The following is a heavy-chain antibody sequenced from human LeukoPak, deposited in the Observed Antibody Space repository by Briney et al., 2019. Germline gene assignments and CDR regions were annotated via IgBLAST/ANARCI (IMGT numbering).Heavy chain of an antibody. CDR1: GYTFTGYY. D-gene: IGHD3-3*01. V-gene: IGHV1-2*02. CDR3: AREGLGSHDFWSGYYNY. J-gene: IGHJ4*02. Sequence: ASVKVSCKASGYTFTGYYMHWVRQAPGQGLEWMGWINPNSGGTNYEQKFQGRVTMTRDTSISTAYMELSRLRSDDTAVYYCAREGLGSHDFWSGYYNYWGQGTLVTVSS. CDR2: INPNSGGT.